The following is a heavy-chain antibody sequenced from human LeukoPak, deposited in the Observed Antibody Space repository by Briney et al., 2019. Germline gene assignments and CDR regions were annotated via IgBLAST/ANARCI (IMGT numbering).Heavy chain of an antibody. CDR2: IRTSGST. Sequence: SETLSLTCAVSGGSINSGDYFWTWIRQPAGKGLEWIGRIRTSGSTDYYPSLKTRVTISADTSKNQFSLKLSSVTAADTAVYYCARGTGPRYGGRPDYWGQGTLVTVSS. V-gene: IGHV4-61*02. D-gene: IGHD4-23*01. CDR1: GGSINSGDYF. J-gene: IGHJ4*02. CDR3: ARGTGPRYGGRPDY.